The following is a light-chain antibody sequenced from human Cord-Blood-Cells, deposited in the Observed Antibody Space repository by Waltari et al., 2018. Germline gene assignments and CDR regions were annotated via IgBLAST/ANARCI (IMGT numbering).Light chain of an antibody. Sequence: EIVLTQSPATLSLSPGARATLSCRASQSVSSYLAWYQQKPGQAPRLLIYDASNRATGIPARFSGSGSGADFTLTISSLEPEDFAVYYCQQRSNWPPTFGQGTRLEIK. V-gene: IGKV3-11*01. J-gene: IGKJ5*01. CDR3: QQRSNWPPT. CDR1: QSVSSY. CDR2: DAS.